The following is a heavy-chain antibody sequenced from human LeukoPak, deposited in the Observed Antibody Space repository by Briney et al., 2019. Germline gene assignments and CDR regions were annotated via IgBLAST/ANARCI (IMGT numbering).Heavy chain of an antibody. V-gene: IGHV3-23*01. Sequence: GGSLRLSCAVSGFTFNSYAMSWVRQAPGKGLEWVSAISGSGGSTYYADSVKGRFTISRDNSKNTLYLQMNSLRAEDTAVYYCAAGHYVWGSYQVPFDYWGQGTLVTVSS. D-gene: IGHD3-16*02. CDR2: ISGSGGST. CDR3: AAGHYVWGSYQVPFDY. CDR1: GFTFNSYA. J-gene: IGHJ4*02.